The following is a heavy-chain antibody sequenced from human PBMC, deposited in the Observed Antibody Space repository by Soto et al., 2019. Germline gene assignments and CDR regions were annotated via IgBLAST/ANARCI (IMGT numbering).Heavy chain of an antibody. CDR1: GFTFSSYS. Sequence: GGSLRLSCSASGFTFSSYSMNWVRQAPGKGLEWVSSISSSSSYIYYADSVKGRFTISRDNAKNSLYLQMNSLRAEDTAVYYCASLIAAAGDDYWGQGTLVTVSS. CDR2: ISSSSSYI. V-gene: IGHV3-21*01. CDR3: ASLIAAAGDDY. J-gene: IGHJ4*02. D-gene: IGHD6-13*01.